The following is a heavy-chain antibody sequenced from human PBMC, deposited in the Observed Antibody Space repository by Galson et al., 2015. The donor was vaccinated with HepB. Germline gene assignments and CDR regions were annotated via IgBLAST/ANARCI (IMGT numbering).Heavy chain of an antibody. J-gene: IGHJ4*02. D-gene: IGHD7-27*01. CDR1: SGSISSYY. Sequence: SETLSLTCTISSGSISSYYWAWIRQPAGKGLEWIGRIYSTGNTNYNPSLKSRVTMSVDTSKNQFSLKLISVTAADTAVYYCARVTGDRALDYWGQGTLVTVSS. CDR3: ARVTGDRALDY. CDR2: IYSTGNT. V-gene: IGHV4-4*07.